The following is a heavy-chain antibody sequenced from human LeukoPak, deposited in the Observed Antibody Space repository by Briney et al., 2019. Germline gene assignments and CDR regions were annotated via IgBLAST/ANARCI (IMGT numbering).Heavy chain of an antibody. Sequence: GGSLGLSCAASGFSFDEFAMHWVRQAPGKGLEWVSGINFNGDTSRYAHSVNGRFTISRDNAKKVVYLQMNGLRGEDTALYYCARDRDYNLADSFDHWGQGTLVTVSS. V-gene: IGHV3-9*01. CDR1: GFSFDEFA. D-gene: IGHD5-24*01. CDR3: ARDRDYNLADSFDH. CDR2: INFNGDTS. J-gene: IGHJ4*02.